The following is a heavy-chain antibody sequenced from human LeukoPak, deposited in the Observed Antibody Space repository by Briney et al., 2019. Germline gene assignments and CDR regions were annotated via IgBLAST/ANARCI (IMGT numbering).Heavy chain of an antibody. J-gene: IGHJ4*02. CDR3: ARGGAYYDILTGLDY. CDR1: GGSISSYY. V-gene: IGHV4-59*01. D-gene: IGHD3-9*01. CDR2: IYYSGST. Sequence: SETLSLTCTVSGGSISSYYWSWIRQPPGKGLEWLGYIYYSGSTNYNPSLKSRVTISVDTSKNQFSLKLSSVTAADTAVYYCARGGAYYDILTGLDYWGQGTLVTVSS.